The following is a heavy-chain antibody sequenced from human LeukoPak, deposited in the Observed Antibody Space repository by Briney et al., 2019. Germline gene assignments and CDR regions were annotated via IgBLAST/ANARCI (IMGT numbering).Heavy chain of an antibody. V-gene: IGHV4-59*01. Sequence: SETLSLTCTVSGGSISSYYWSWIRQPPGKGLEWIGYIYYSGSTNYNPSLKSRVTISVDTSKNQFSLKLSSVTAADTAVYYCARESAIDYYDSSGYYYNRWFDPWGQGTLVTVSS. CDR2: IYYSGST. D-gene: IGHD3-22*01. J-gene: IGHJ5*02. CDR3: ARESAIDYYDSSGYYYNRWFDP. CDR1: GGSISSYY.